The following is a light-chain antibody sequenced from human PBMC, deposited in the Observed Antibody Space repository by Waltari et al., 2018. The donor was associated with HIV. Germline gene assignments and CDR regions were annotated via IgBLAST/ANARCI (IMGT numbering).Light chain of an antibody. V-gene: IGLV2-23*01. CDR3: CSYAGSSTLEV. CDR1: TSDVGSYNI. Sequence: QSALTQPASVSGSPGQSITIPCTGTTSDVGSYNIVSWYQQHPGKAPKLMIYEGSKRPSGVSNRFSGSKSGNTASLTISGLQAEDEADYYCCSYAGSSTLEVFGGGTKLTVL. J-gene: IGLJ2*01. CDR2: EGS.